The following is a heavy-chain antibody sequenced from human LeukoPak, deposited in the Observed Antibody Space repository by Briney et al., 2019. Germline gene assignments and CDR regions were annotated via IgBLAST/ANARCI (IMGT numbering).Heavy chain of an antibody. CDR1: GTTISNFC. V-gene: IGHV4-59*07. Sequence: SDTLSLTCTVSGTTISNFCWCWIRQPPGKRVEWIGNIYHSGKTKYNPSLKSRVTISIDTSKHQFSLKLTSVTAADTAIYYCARGGDTSSWFDPWGQGTLVTVAS. CDR2: IYHSGKT. J-gene: IGHJ5*02. CDR3: ARGGDTSSWFDP. D-gene: IGHD6-13*01.